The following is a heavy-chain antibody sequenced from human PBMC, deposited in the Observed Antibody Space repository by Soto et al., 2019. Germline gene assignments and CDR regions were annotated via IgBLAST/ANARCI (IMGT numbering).Heavy chain of an antibody. J-gene: IGHJ6*02. D-gene: IGHD1-1*01. CDR3: AAPPPDNWNDGRGYYYYGMDV. Sequence: ASVKVSCKASGFTFTSSAVQWVRQARGQRLEWIGWIVVGSGNTNYAQKFQERVTITRDMSTSTAYMELSSLRSEDTAVYYCAAPPPDNWNDGRGYYYYGMDVWGQGTTVTVSS. CDR1: GFTFTSSA. V-gene: IGHV1-58*01. CDR2: IVVGSGNT.